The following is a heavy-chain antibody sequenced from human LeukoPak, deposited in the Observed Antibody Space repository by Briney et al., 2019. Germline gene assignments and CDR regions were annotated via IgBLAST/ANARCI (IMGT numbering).Heavy chain of an antibody. CDR2: MNQDGSGR. V-gene: IGHV3-7*01. Sequence: GGSLRLSXTASGFTFSTYWMSWVRQAPGKGLEWVASMNQDGSGRHYSDSVKGRFIISRDNAKNSVSLQMNSLRVEDTALYYCTREDRVGGSLDAWGQGTLVTVSS. J-gene: IGHJ5*02. CDR3: TREDRVGGSLDA. D-gene: IGHD1-26*01. CDR1: GFTFSTYW.